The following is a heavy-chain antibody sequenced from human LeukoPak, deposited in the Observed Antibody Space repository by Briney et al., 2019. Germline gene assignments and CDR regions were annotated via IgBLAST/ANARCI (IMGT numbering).Heavy chain of an antibody. CDR2: INWNGGST. Sequence: GGSLRLSCAASGFTFDDYVMSWVRQAPGKGLEWVSGINWNGGSTGYADSVKGRFTISRDNAKNSLYLQMNSLRAEDTALYHCARMPIYDYVTPYYYYYMDVWGKGTTVTISS. CDR1: GFTFDDYV. CDR3: ARMPIYDYVTPYYYYYMDV. V-gene: IGHV3-20*01. D-gene: IGHD3-16*01. J-gene: IGHJ6*03.